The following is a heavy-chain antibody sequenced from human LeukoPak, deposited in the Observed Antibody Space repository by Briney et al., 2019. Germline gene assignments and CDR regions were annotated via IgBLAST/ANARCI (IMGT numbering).Heavy chain of an antibody. CDR1: GFTFSSYG. J-gene: IGHJ3*02. CDR3: ATLGGYSYGLDAFDI. CDR2: ISYDGSNK. D-gene: IGHD5-18*01. V-gene: IGHV3-30*03. Sequence: GGSLRLSCAASGFTFSSYGMHWARQAPGKGLEWVAVISYDGSNKYYADSVKGRFTISRDNSKNTLYLQMNSLRAEDTAVYYCATLGGYSYGLDAFDIWGQGTMVTVSS.